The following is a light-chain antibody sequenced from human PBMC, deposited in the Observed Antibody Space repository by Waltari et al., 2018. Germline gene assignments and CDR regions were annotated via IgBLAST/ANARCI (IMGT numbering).Light chain of an antibody. CDR1: QSLLYSNGYNY. Sequence: EIVMTQSPLSLPVTPGEPASIYCRSSQSLLYSNGYNYLDWYLQKPGQSPQLLIYLGSSRASGVPDRFSGSGSGTDFTLKISRVEAEDVGVYFCMQSLQALRTYGQGTRLEIK. CDR2: LGS. CDR3: MQSLQALRT. J-gene: IGKJ2*01. V-gene: IGKV2-28*01.